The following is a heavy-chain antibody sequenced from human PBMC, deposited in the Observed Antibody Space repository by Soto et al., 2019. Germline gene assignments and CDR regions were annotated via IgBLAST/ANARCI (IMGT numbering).Heavy chain of an antibody. CDR3: ASLNGGRFLDKGDY. CDR1: NGSFMGYY. D-gene: IGHD3-3*01. V-gene: IGHV4-34*01. J-gene: IGHJ4*02. Sequence: QVQLHQWGAGLLKPSETLSLTCGVYNGSFMGYYWTWVRQPPGNGLEWIGEINHFGSPNYNPSLKSRVAISIDTSRQQFSLSLRSLTAADTAVYYCASLNGGRFLDKGDYWGQGILVTVSS. CDR2: INHFGSP.